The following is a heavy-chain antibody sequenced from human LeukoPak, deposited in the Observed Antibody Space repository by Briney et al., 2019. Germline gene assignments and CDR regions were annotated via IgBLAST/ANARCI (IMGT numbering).Heavy chain of an antibody. CDR3: ATGPDDDYGGYRRGAGAFDI. V-gene: IGHV1-24*01. CDR2: FDPEDGET. J-gene: IGHJ3*02. CDR1: GYTLTELS. Sequence: ASVKVSCKVSGYTLTELSMHWVRQAPGKGLEWMGGFDPEDGETIYAQKFQGRVTMTEDTSTDTAYMELSSLRSEDTAVYYCATGPDDDYGGYRRGAGAFDIWGQGTMVTVSS. D-gene: IGHD4-17*01.